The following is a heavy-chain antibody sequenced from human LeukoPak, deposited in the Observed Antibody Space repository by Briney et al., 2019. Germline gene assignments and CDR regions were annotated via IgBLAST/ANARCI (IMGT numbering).Heavy chain of an antibody. J-gene: IGHJ4*02. CDR1: GVSFSGYY. CDR3: ARGWRD. V-gene: IGHV4-34*01. Sequence: KPSETLSLTCAVYGVSFSGYYWSWIRQPPGKGLEWLGEINHSGSTNYNPSLKSRVTISADTSKNQFSLKLSSVTAADTAVYYCARGWRDWGQGTLVTVSS. D-gene: IGHD1-1*01. CDR2: INHSGST.